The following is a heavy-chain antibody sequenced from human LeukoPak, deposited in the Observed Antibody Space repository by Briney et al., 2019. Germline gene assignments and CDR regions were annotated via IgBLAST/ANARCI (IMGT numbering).Heavy chain of an antibody. CDR2: IHTSWTT. CDR3: ARGDYYDGGGRNWFDP. Sequence: SETLSLTCTVSGGSMSSYYWSFIPQPAGKGLEWLGRIHTSWTTYYNPSLKSRVTMSVDTSRNQFSLRLTSVTAADTAVYYCARGDYYDGGGRNWFDPGAREPWSPSPQ. CDR1: GGSMSSYY. J-gene: IGHJ5*02. V-gene: IGHV4-4*07. D-gene: IGHD3-16*01.